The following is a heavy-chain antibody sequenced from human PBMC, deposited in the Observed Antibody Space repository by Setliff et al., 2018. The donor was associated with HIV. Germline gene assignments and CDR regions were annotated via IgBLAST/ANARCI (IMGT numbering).Heavy chain of an antibody. Sequence: SETLSLTCTVSGGSISGDFWTWIRQPAGEGLEWIGRTHASGTTQCEPSLKNRCSMSIDTSKNQFSLKLSSVTAADTAVYYCARPTATGTSATFDSWGQGSLVTVSS. D-gene: IGHD2-21*02. J-gene: IGHJ4*02. CDR3: ARPTATGTSATFDS. CDR1: GGSISGDF. V-gene: IGHV4-4*07. CDR2: THASGTT.